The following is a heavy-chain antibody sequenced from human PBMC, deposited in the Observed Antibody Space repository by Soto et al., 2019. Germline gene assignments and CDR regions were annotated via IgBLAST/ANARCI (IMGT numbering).Heavy chain of an antibody. CDR2: MNPNSGNT. D-gene: IGHD3-10*01. CDR3: ARGPYYYGSGSYKYSFDY. J-gene: IGHJ4*02. CDR1: GYTFTSYD. Sequence: ASVKVSCKASGYTFTSYDINWVRQATGQGLEWMGWMNPNSGNTGYAQKFQGRVTMTRNTSISTAYMELSSLRSEDTAVYYCARGPYYYGSGSYKYSFDYWGQGTLVTVAS. V-gene: IGHV1-8*01.